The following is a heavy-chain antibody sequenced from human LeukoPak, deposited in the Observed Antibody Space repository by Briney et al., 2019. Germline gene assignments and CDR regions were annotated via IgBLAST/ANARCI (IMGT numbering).Heavy chain of an antibody. CDR1: GFTFSSYG. V-gene: IGHV3-30*18. CDR2: ISYDGGNK. D-gene: IGHD5-18*01. Sequence: PGGSLRLSCAASGFTFSSYGMHWVRQAPGKGLEWVAVISYDGGNKYYADSVKGRFTISRDNSKNTLYLQMNSLRAEDTAVYYCAKDSSDYSYGSSVLDYWGQGTLVTVSS. J-gene: IGHJ4*02. CDR3: AKDSSDYSYGSSVLDY.